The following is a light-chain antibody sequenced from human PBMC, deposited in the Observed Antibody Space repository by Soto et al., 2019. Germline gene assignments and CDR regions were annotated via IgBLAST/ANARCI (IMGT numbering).Light chain of an antibody. CDR3: QQRSNWLTWT. CDR1: QSVSSY. V-gene: IGKV3-11*01. Sequence: EVVLTQSPDTLSLPPGERATLSCRASQSVSSYLAWYQQKPGQAPRLLIYDASNRATGIPARFSGSGSGTDFTLTISSLEPEDFAVYYCQQRSNWLTWTFGQGTKVDIK. J-gene: IGKJ1*01. CDR2: DAS.